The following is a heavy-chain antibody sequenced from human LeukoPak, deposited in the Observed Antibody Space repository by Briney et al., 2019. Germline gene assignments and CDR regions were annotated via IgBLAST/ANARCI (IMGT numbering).Heavy chain of an antibody. CDR1: GGSISSSSYY. V-gene: IGHV4-39*01. Sequence: SETLSLTCTVSGGSISSSSYYWGWIRQPPGKGLEWIGSIYYSGSTYYNPSLKSRVTISVDTSKNQFSLKLSSVTAADTAVYYCASLAMRGAAAGTDAFDIWGRGTMVTVSS. CDR2: IYYSGST. CDR3: ASLAMRGAAAGTDAFDI. D-gene: IGHD6-13*01. J-gene: IGHJ3*02.